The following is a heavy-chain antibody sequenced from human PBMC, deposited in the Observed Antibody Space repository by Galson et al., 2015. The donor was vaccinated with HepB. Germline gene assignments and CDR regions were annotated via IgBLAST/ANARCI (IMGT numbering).Heavy chain of an antibody. CDR3: ARAITSWPNLDF. V-gene: IGHV5-51*03. CDR2: IYPGDSET. D-gene: IGHD2-2*01. CDR1: GYSFTNYW. J-gene: IGHJ4*02. Sequence: QSGAEVKKPGESLRISCKGSGYSFTNYWIAWVRQAPGKGLESMGIIYPGDSETRYSPSFQGQVTISADKSISTAYIQWSSLKASDTAMYYCARAITSWPNLDFWCQGTLVTVSS.